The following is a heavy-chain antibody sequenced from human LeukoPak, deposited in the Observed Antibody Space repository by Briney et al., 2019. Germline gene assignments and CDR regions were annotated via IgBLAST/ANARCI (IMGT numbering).Heavy chain of an antibody. Sequence: GGSLRLSCAASGFTFSSYGMHWVRQAPGKGLEWVAFIRYDGINKYYADSVKGRFTISRDNSDNTLYLQMNSLRAEDTAMYYCAKDKSSGWYLDYFDYWGQGTLVIVSS. V-gene: IGHV3-30*02. CDR3: AKDKSSGWYLDYFDY. CDR1: GFTFSSYG. D-gene: IGHD6-19*01. J-gene: IGHJ4*02. CDR2: IRYDGINK.